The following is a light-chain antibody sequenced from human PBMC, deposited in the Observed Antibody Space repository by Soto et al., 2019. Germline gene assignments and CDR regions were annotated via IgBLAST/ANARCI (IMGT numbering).Light chain of an antibody. J-gene: IGLJ3*02. Sequence: QSVLTQPPSASGTPGQTVTISCSGTRSNIGSNPVQWYLQLPGTAPKLLIYRDNARPSGVPDRFSGSKSGTSASLAISGLQSEDEADYHCATWDDGLYGPVFGGGTKLTVL. V-gene: IGLV1-44*01. CDR1: RSNIGSNP. CDR2: RDN. CDR3: ATWDDGLYGPV.